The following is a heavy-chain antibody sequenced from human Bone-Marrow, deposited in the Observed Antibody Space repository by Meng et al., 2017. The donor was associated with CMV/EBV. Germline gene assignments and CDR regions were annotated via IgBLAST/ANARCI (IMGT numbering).Heavy chain of an antibody. CDR3: ARASLKGGYGMGYYYYDRDV. Sequence: GESLKISCAASGFTFSTYSIHWVRQAPGKGLEWVALISYDGSYKYYGDSVKGRFTISRDNSKDTLYLQMNSLRAEDTAVYYCARASLKGGYGMGYYYYDRDVWGQGNTVNVPS. D-gene: IGHD5-12*01. V-gene: IGHV3-30-3*01. J-gene: IGHJ6*02. CDR2: ISYDGSYK. CDR1: GFTFSTYS.